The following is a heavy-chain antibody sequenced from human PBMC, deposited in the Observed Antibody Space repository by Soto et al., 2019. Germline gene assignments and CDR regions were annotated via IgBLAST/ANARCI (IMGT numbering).Heavy chain of an antibody. J-gene: IGHJ5*02. D-gene: IGHD2-2*01. CDR3: ARVPDR. CDR1: VGSISSGGYS. V-gene: IGHV4-30-2*01. Sequence: SETLSLTCGVSVGSISSGGYSWSWIRQPPGKGLEWIGYIYHSGNTYYNPSLKSRVTISVDRSKNQFSLKLSSVTAADTAVYYCARVPDRWGQGTLVTVSS. CDR2: IYHSGNT.